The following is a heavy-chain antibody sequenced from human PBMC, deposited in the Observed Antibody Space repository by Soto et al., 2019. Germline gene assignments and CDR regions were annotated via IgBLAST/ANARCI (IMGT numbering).Heavy chain of an antibody. D-gene: IGHD3-22*01. Sequence: SETLSLTCTVSGGSISSYYWSWIRQLAGKGLEWIGRIYTSGSTNYNPSLKSRVTMSVDTSKNQFSLKLSSVTAADTAVYYCASISYDYYYDSSGYFDYWGQGTLVTVSS. CDR3: ASISYDYYYDSSGYFDY. CDR2: IYTSGST. J-gene: IGHJ4*02. CDR1: GGSISSYY. V-gene: IGHV4-4*07.